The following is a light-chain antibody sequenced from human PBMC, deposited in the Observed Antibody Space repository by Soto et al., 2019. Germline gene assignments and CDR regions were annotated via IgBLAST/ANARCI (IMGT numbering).Light chain of an antibody. CDR3: QHYNSYSEA. CDR1: KTISSW. J-gene: IGKJ1*01. V-gene: IGKV1-5*03. CDR2: KAS. Sequence: DIQMTQSPSTLSGSVGDRVTITCRASKTISSWLAWYQQKPGKAPKLLIYKASTLKSGVPSRFSGSGSGTEFTLTISSLQPDDFATDYCQHYNSYSEAFGQGTKVELK.